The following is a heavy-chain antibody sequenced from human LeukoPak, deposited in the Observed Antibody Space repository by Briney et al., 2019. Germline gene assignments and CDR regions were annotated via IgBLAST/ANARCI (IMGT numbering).Heavy chain of an antibody. Sequence: GGSLRLSCATSDFTFSSHWMPWVRQAPGKGLVWVSRIISDGSSISYADSVKGRFTISRDNAKNTLYLQMNSLRAEDTAVHYCARGHVAGSDRHWDYWGQGALVTVSS. V-gene: IGHV3-74*01. J-gene: IGHJ4*02. CDR1: DFTFSSHW. CDR3: ARGHVAGSDRHWDY. D-gene: IGHD6-19*01. CDR2: IISDGSSI.